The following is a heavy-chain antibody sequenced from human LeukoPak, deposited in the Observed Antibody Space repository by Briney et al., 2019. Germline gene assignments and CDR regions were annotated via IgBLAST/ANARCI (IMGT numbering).Heavy chain of an antibody. Sequence: PGGSLRLYWAASGFTFDDYHRHWARQVARKGLELTTLISGDGGTTYYADSVKGRFTISRDNTKNSLYLQMNSLRSEDTALYYCAKDYYWGQGTLVTVSS. V-gene: IGHV3-43*02. CDR2: ISGDGGTT. J-gene: IGHJ4*02. CDR1: GFTFDDYH. CDR3: AKDYY.